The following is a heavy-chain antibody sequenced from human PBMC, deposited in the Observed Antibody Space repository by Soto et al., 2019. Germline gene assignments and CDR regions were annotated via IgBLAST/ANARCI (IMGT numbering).Heavy chain of an antibody. CDR3: ARYLSWFGELWLFYYMDV. Sequence: GGSLRLSCAASGFTVSSNYMSWVRQAPGKGLEWVSVIYSGGSTYYADSVKGRFTISRDNSKNTLYLQMNSLRAEDTGVYYCARYLSWFGELWLFYYMDVWGKGTRVTSSS. CDR2: IYSGGST. J-gene: IGHJ6*03. V-gene: IGHV3-66*01. D-gene: IGHD3-10*01. CDR1: GFTVSSNY.